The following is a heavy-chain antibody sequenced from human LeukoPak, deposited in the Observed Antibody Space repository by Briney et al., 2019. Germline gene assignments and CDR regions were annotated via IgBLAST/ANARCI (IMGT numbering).Heavy chain of an antibody. J-gene: IGHJ4*02. Sequence: SETLSLTCTVSGGSFTSYYWSWIRQPPGKGLEWIGYISYSGSTNYNPSLKSRVTISVDTSKTQFSQRLTSVTAADTAVYFCARGVDFWSGYPFDYWGQGTLVTVSS. CDR2: ISYSGST. CDR3: ARGVDFWSGYPFDY. V-gene: IGHV4-59*01. D-gene: IGHD3-3*01. CDR1: GGSFTSYY.